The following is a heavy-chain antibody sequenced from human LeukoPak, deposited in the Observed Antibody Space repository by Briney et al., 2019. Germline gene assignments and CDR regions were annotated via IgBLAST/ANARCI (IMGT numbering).Heavy chain of an antibody. CDR2: ISAYNGNT. CDR3: ARVGGIVLMVYAPSDAFDI. CDR1: GYTFTSYG. V-gene: IGHV1-18*01. J-gene: IGHJ3*02. D-gene: IGHD2-8*01. Sequence: ASVTVSCKASGYTFTSYGIRWVRQAPGQGLEWIGWISAYNGNTNYAQKLQGRVTMTTDTSTSTAYMELRSLRSDDTAVYYCARVGGIVLMVYAPSDAFDIWGQGTMVTVSS.